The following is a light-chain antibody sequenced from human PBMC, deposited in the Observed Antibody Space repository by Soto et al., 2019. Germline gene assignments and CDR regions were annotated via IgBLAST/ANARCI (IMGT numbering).Light chain of an antibody. CDR1: KLGDKY. CDR2: QDS. J-gene: IGLJ2*01. V-gene: IGLV3-1*01. Sequence: SYELTQPPSVSVSPGQTASITCSGDKLGDKYACWYQQKPGQSPVLVIYQDSKRPSGIPERFSGSNSGNTATLTISGTQAMDVADNYCHAWDSSTVVFAGGTKLTVL. CDR3: HAWDSSTVV.